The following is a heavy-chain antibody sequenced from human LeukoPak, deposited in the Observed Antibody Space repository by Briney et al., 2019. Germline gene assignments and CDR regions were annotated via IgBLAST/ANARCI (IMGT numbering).Heavy chain of an antibody. Sequence: PGGSLRLSCAASGFTFSSYSMNWVRQAPGKGLEWVSYVSSSSSTIYYADSVKGRFTISRDNAKNSLYLQMNSLRAEDTAVYYCARGARVDYWGQGTLVTVSS. J-gene: IGHJ4*02. D-gene: IGHD5-12*01. V-gene: IGHV3-48*04. CDR3: ARGARVDY. CDR1: GFTFSSYS. CDR2: VSSSSSTI.